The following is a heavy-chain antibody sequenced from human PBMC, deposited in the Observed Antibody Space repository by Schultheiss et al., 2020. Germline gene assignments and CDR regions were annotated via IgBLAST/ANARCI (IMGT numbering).Heavy chain of an antibody. V-gene: IGHV4-59*12. CDR1: GGSISSYY. CDR3: ARDLAHSLYSSGWYRTRDYGMDV. D-gene: IGHD6-19*01. Sequence: SVTLSLTCTVSGGSISSYYWSWIRQPPGKGLEWIGYIYYSGSTNYNPSLKSRVTISVDTSKNQFSLKLSSVTAADTAVYYCARDLAHSLYSSGWYRTRDYGMDVWGKGNTVT. J-gene: IGHJ6*04. CDR2: IYYSGST.